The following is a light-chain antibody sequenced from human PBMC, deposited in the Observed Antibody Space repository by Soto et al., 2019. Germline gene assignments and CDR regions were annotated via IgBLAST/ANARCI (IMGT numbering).Light chain of an antibody. Sequence: QPVLTQTPSASGTPGQRVTISCSGSSSNIGSNTVSWYQQVPGTAPKLLIFSNDQRPSGVPDRFSGSESGTSASLAISGLQAEDAADYFCATWDDSLNAYVFGTGTKVTVL. V-gene: IGLV1-44*01. CDR1: SSNIGSNT. J-gene: IGLJ1*01. CDR3: ATWDDSLNAYV. CDR2: SND.